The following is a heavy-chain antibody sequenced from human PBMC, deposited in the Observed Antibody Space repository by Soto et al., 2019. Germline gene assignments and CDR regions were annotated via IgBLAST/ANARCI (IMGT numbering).Heavy chain of an antibody. Sequence: QVQLVQSGAEVKKPGASVKVSCKASGYTFTTYVMHWVRQAPGQRLEWMGWINAGNDNTKYSQKFQGRVTITRDTXXXXXXXXXXXXXXXXXAVYYXXXXXXYYYGMDVWGQGTTVTVSS. D-gene: IGHD3-10*01. CDR2: INAGNDNT. J-gene: IGHJ6*02. CDR3: XXXXXYYYGMDV. V-gene: IGHV1-3*01. CDR1: GYTFTTYV.